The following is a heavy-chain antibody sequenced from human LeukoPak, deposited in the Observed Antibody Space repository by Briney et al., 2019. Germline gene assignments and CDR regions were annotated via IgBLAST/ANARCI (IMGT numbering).Heavy chain of an antibody. J-gene: IGHJ4*02. V-gene: IGHV3-49*04. CDR1: GFTFGYHA. CDR3: TRDIVSISQPYYFDY. CDR2: IRSQAYSGTT. Sequence: PGGSLRLSCTASGFTFGYHAINWVRQAPGRGLEWVGFIRSQAYSGTTEYATSVKDRFTISRDDSKSIAYLQMNCLKTEDTAVYYCTRDIVSISQPYYFDYWGQGTLVTVSS. D-gene: IGHD2-2*01.